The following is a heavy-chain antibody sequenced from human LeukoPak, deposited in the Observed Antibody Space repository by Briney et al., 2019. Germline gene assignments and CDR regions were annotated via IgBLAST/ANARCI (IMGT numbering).Heavy chain of an antibody. CDR3: AKSYDYGDTLIDY. Sequence: PGGSLRLSYAASGFTFRSYAMSWVRQAPGKGLEWVSAISGSGGSTYYADCVKGRFTISRDNSKNTLYLQMNSLRAEDTAVYYCAKSYDYGDTLIDYWGQGTLVTASS. CDR1: GFTFRSYA. J-gene: IGHJ4*02. V-gene: IGHV3-23*01. CDR2: ISGSGGST. D-gene: IGHD4-17*01.